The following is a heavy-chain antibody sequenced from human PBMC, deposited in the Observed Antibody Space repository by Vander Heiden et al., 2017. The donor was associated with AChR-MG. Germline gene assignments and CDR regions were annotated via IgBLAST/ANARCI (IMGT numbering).Heavy chain of an antibody. CDR3: ARGTDLEMATIWAIDY. J-gene: IGHJ4*02. V-gene: IGHV1-69*01. CDR2: IIPIFGTA. Sequence: QVQLVQSGAEVKKPGSSVKVSCKASGGTFSSYAISWVRQAPGQGLEWTGGIIPIFGTANYAQKFQGRVTITADESTSTAYMELSSLRSEDTAVYYCARGTDLEMATIWAIDYWGQGTLVTVSS. D-gene: IGHD5-12*01. CDR1: GGTFSSYA.